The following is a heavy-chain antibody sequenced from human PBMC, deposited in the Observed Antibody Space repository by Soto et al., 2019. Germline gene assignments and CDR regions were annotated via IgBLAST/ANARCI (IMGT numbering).Heavy chain of an antibody. J-gene: IGHJ4*02. CDR1: GFTFSDYY. Sequence: GGSLRLSCAASGFTFSDYYMTWIRQPPGKGLEWVSYISGSGTTIYYAESVKGRFTVSRDNARNSLFLQMNSLRAEEQALYYRANHPYYYASGYWGQGTLVTVSS. V-gene: IGHV3-11*01. CDR3: ANHPYYYASGY. CDR2: ISGSGTTI. D-gene: IGHD3-10*01.